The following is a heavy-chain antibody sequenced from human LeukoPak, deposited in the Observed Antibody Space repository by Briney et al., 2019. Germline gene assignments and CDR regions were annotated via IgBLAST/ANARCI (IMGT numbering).Heavy chain of an antibody. CDR1: GFTFSSYS. CDR2: ISSSSSTI. Sequence: GGSLRLSCAASGFTFSSYSMNWVRQAPGKGLEWVSYISSSSSTIYYADSVKGRSTISRDNAKNSLYLQMNSLRAEDTAVYYCARGQQLVPFDYWGQGTLVTVSS. D-gene: IGHD6-13*01. CDR3: ARGQQLVPFDY. V-gene: IGHV3-48*01. J-gene: IGHJ4*02.